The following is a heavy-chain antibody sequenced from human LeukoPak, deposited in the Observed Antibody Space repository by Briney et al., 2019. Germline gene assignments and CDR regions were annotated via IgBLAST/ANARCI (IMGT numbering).Heavy chain of an antibody. CDR1: GFTFSSYS. J-gene: IGHJ4*02. D-gene: IGHD2-21*01. V-gene: IGHV3-21*01. CDR2: ISSSSYI. Sequence: GGSLRLSCAVSGFTFSSYSMNWVRQAPGKGLEWVSSISSSSYIFYADSVRGRFTISRDNAKNSLYLQLSSLRVEDTAFYYCARGGDPLDYWGQGTLVTVSS. CDR3: ARGGDPLDY.